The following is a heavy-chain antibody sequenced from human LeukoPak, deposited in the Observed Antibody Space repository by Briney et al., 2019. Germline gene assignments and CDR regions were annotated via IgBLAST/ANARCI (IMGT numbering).Heavy chain of an antibody. CDR1: GFTFSSYW. D-gene: IGHD6-13*01. V-gene: IGHV3-74*01. CDR2: INSDGSST. Sequence: GGSLRLSCAASGFTFSSYWMHWVRQAPGKGLVWVSRINSDGSSTSYADSVRGRFTISRDNAKNTLYLQMNSLRAEDTAVYYCARMKRLQQLVLHYYYGMDVWGQGTTVTVSS. J-gene: IGHJ6*02. CDR3: ARMKRLQQLVLHYYYGMDV.